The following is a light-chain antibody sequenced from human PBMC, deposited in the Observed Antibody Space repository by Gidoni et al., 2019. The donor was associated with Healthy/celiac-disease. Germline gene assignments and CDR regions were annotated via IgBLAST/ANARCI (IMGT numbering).Light chain of an antibody. CDR3: QQRSNWPPIT. V-gene: IGKV3-11*01. CDR1: QCVSSY. J-gene: IGKJ5*01. CDR2: DAS. Sequence: EIVLTQSPATLSLSPGERATLSCRASQCVSSYLAWYHQKPGQAPRLLIYDASNRATGIPARFSGSGSGTDFTLTISDLEPEDFAVYYCQQRSNWPPITFGQGTRLEIK.